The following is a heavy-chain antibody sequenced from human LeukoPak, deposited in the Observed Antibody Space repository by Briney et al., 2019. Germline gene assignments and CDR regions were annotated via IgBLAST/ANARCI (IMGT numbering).Heavy chain of an antibody. J-gene: IGHJ5*02. CDR1: GESFSGYY. V-gene: IGHV4-34*01. Sequence: SETLSLTCAVYGESFSGYYWSWIRQPPGKGLEWIGEINHSGSTNYNPSLKSRVTISVDTSKNQFSLKLSSVTAADTAVYYCARFSAFVVGSVPWGQGTLVTVSS. D-gene: IGHD3-10*01. CDR2: INHSGST. CDR3: ARFSAFVVGSVP.